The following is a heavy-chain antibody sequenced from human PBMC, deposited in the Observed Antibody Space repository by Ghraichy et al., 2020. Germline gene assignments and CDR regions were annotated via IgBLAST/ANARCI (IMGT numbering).Heavy chain of an antibody. V-gene: IGHV3-48*02. CDR1: GFTFSSYS. J-gene: IGHJ6*02. CDR2: ISSSSSTI. CDR3: ARGGQEYYGSGSYYRGWEGPRYGMDV. D-gene: IGHD3-10*01. Sequence: LSLTCAASGFTFSSYSMNWVRQAPGKGLEWVSYISSSSSTIYYADSVKGRFTISRDNAKNSLYLQMNSLRDEDTAVYYCARGGQEYYGSGSYYRGWEGPRYGMDVWGQGTTVTVSS.